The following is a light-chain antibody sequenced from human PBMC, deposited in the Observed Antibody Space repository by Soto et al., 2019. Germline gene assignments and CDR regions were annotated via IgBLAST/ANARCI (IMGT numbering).Light chain of an antibody. Sequence: DIQMTQSPSSLSASVGDRVTITCRASQSISTYLNWYQQKPGKAPKVLIYAASSLQSGVPSRFRGPGSGPDFILTISSLQPEDCATYYCQQSYITPLTFVQGTKLEIK. V-gene: IGKV1-39*01. CDR3: QQSYITPLT. CDR2: AAS. CDR1: QSISTY. J-gene: IGKJ2*01.